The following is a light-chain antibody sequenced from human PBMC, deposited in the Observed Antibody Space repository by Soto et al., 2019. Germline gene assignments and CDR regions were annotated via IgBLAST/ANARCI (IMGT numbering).Light chain of an antibody. V-gene: IGKV3-20*01. CDR2: DAS. Sequence: EIVLTQSPGTLSLSPGERATLSCRASQSVRNSLLAWYQQKPGQPPRLLIYDASTRATVTPERFSGSGSGTDFTLTISRLEPEDFAVYYCHQYDSIVQTFGQGTKVEI. CDR3: HQYDSIVQT. CDR1: QSVRNSL. J-gene: IGKJ1*01.